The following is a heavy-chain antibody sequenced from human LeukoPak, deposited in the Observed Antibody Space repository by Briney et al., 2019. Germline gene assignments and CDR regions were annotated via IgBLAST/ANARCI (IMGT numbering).Heavy chain of an antibody. J-gene: IGHJ4*02. Sequence: GGSLRLSCAASGFTFINAWMAWVRQAPGKGLEWVGRIKAKAHGGTIEYAAPVKGRFTISRDDSKNTLYLQMNSLKTEDTAVYYCTRGYSSSWYGDYWGQGTLVTVSS. CDR3: TRGYSSSWYGDY. CDR2: IKAKAHGGTI. CDR1: GFTFINAW. V-gene: IGHV3-15*01. D-gene: IGHD6-13*01.